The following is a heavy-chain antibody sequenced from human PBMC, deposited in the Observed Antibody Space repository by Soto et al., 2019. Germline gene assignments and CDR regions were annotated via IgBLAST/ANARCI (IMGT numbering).Heavy chain of an antibody. CDR3: AGGGYCSGGNCPGFDY. CDR1: GGSISSYY. D-gene: IGHD2-15*01. CDR2: IYNSGTT. V-gene: IGHV4-59*01. Sequence: PSETLSLTCTVSGGSISSYYWTWIRQPPGKGLEWIGYIYNSGTTKYNPSLQSRVNISLDTSKKQFSLKLSSVTAADTVLYYCAGGGYCSGGNCPGFDYWGPGTLVTVSS. J-gene: IGHJ4*02.